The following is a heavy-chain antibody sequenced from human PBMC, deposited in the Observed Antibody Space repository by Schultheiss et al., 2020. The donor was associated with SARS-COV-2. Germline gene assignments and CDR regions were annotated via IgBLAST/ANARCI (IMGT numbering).Heavy chain of an antibody. V-gene: IGHV4-59*01. J-gene: IGHJ4*02. D-gene: IGHD6-13*01. CDR2: IYYSGST. Sequence: SQTLSLTCTVSGGSISSYYWSWIRQPPGKGLEWIGYIYYSGSTNYNPSLKSRVTISVDTSKNQFSLKLSSVTAADTAVYYCARDRRYSSSWSFDYWGQGTLVTVS. CDR3: ARDRRYSSSWSFDY. CDR1: GGSISSYY.